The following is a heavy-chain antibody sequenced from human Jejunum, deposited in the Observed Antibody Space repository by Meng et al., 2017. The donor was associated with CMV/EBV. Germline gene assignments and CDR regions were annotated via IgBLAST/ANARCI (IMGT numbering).Heavy chain of an antibody. CDR2: IYSGGGST. CDR1: GFTFSSFA. CDR3: AKDPSAARGVEYFQS. V-gene: IGHV3-23*03. J-gene: IGHJ1*01. D-gene: IGHD2-2*01. Sequence: GFTFSSFAMSWVRQTPGKGLEWVSIIYSGGGSTYYSDSVRSRFTISRDNSKNTLYLQMNSLRADDTAVYYCAKDPSAARGVEYFQSWGQGSLVTVSS.